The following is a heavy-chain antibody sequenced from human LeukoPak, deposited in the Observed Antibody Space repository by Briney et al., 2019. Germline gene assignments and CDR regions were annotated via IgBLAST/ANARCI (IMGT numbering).Heavy chain of an antibody. V-gene: IGHV3-30*02. CDR1: GFTFNNCA. D-gene: IGHD5-18*01. CDR2: IRFDGSVE. J-gene: IGHJ4*02. CDR3: AKGEGYAFDY. Sequence: GGSLRLSCVASGFTFNNCAMHWVRQAPGKGLEWVAFIRFDGSVEYYVDSVKGRFTISRDNSKNTLYLQMSSLRAEDRAIYYCAKGEGYAFDYWGQGTLVTGSS.